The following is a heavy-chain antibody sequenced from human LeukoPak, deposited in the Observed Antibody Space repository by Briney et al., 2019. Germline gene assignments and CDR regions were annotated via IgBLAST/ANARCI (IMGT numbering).Heavy chain of an antibody. CDR1: GYTFTGYY. D-gene: IGHD3-10*01. Sequence: ASVKVSCKASGYTFTGYYMHWVRQAPGQGLEWMGWINPNSGGTNYAQKFQGRVTMTRDTSISTAYMELSRLRSDDTAVYYCARGGDDGSGSYYNLYYFDYWGQEPWSPSPQ. CDR2: INPNSGGT. CDR3: ARGGDDGSGSYYNLYYFDY. V-gene: IGHV1-2*02. J-gene: IGHJ4*01.